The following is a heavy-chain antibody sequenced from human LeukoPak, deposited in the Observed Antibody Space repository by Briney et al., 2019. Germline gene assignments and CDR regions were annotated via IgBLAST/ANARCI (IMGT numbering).Heavy chain of an antibody. Sequence: SETLSLTCTVSGGSISSSSSYWGWIRQPPGKGLEWIGSIYYSGSTYYNPSLKSRVTIPVDTSKNQFSLKLSSVTAADTAVYYCARHRSGWLQSSFDYWGQGTLVTVSS. CDR3: ARHRSGWLQSSFDY. CDR2: IYYSGST. V-gene: IGHV4-39*01. CDR1: GGSISSSSSY. D-gene: IGHD5-24*01. J-gene: IGHJ4*02.